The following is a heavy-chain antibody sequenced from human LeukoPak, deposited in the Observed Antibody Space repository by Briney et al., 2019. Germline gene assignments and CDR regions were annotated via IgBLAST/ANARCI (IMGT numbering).Heavy chain of an antibody. CDR3: ARRLTQYDCFDP. CDR1: VESVSSKSGT. J-gene: IGHJ5*02. CDR2: TYYRSTWYN. D-gene: IGHD2-2*01. V-gene: IGHV6-1*01. Sequence: SQTLSLTCASSVESVSSKSGTWNWIRQSPSRGLEWVGRTYYRSTWYNDYAVSVRGRITVNPDTSKNQFSLHLNSVTPEDTAVYYCARRLTQYDCFDPWGQGILVTVSS.